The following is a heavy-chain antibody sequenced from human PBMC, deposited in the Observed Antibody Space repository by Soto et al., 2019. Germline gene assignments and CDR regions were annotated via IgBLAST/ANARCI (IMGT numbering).Heavy chain of an antibody. D-gene: IGHD1-26*01. J-gene: IGHJ2*01. Sequence: QVQLVQSGAEVKKPGASVKVSCKASGYTFTSYAMHWVRQAPGQRLEWMGWINAGNGNTKYSQKFQGRVTINRDTSASTAYMERSTLRSEDTAVYSCARGGSLYWYFDLWGRGTLVTVSS. CDR3: ARGGSLYWYFDL. V-gene: IGHV1-3*01. CDR1: GYTFTSYA. CDR2: INAGNGNT.